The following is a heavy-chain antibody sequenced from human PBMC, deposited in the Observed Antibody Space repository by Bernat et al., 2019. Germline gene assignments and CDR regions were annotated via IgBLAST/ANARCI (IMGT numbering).Heavy chain of an antibody. CDR2: IWYDGSNK. CDR1: GFTFSSYG. J-gene: IGHJ6*02. Sequence: QVQLVESGGGVVQPGRPLRLSCAASGFTFSSYGMHWVRQAPGKWLEWVAVIWYDGSNKYYADSVKGRFTISRDNSKNTLYLQMNSLRAEDTAVHYCARDLRWLQLPRTGHYYGMDVWGQGTTVTVSS. CDR3: ARDLRWLQLPRTGHYYGMDV. V-gene: IGHV3-33*01. D-gene: IGHD5-12*01.